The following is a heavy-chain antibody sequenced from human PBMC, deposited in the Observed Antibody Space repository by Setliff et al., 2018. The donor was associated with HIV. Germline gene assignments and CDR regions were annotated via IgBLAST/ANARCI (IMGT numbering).Heavy chain of an antibody. CDR3: ARERRNVVDYDSLFFDT. Sequence: PSETLSLTCTVSGGPISSGSYSWSWIRQPAGKGLEWIGRIYTNGTTNYNPSLRTRSTISVDLSKNQFSLTLSPVTAADTAIYYCARERRNVVDYDSLFFDTWGQGTMVTVSS. CDR1: GGPISSGSYS. CDR2: IYTNGTT. J-gene: IGHJ3*02. V-gene: IGHV4-61*02. D-gene: IGHD4-17*01.